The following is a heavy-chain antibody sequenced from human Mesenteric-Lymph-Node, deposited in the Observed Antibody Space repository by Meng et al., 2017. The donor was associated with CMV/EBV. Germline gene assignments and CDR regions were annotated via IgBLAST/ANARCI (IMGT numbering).Heavy chain of an antibody. J-gene: IGHJ6*02. Sequence: GGSLRLSCAASGFTFSRYAMYWVRQAPGKGLEWVAVISYDGSSKYYADSVKGRFTISRDNSKNTLYLQMNSLRAEDTAVYYCAKGNYGVVKYGMDVWGQGTTVTVSS. CDR1: GFTFSRYA. V-gene: IGHV3-30*14. D-gene: IGHD1-7*01. CDR2: ISYDGSSK. CDR3: AKGNYGVVKYGMDV.